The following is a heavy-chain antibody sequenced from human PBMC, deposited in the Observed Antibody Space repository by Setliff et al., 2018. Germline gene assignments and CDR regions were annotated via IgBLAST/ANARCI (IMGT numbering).Heavy chain of an antibody. CDR3: ARVFYYGRPFDI. CDR1: GFTSTNYA. J-gene: IGHJ3*02. CDR2: INAGNGNT. D-gene: IGHD3-10*01. V-gene: IGHV1-3*01. Sequence: ASVKVSCKASGFTSTNYAIHWVRQAPGQRLEWMGWINAGNGNTKYSQKFQGRVTITRDTSASTAYMELSSLRSEDTAVYYCARVFYYGRPFDIWGQGTMVTVSS.